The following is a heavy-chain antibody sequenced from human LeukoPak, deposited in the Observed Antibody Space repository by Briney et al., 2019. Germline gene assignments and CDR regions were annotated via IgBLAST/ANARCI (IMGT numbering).Heavy chain of an antibody. CDR2: IYSGGRT. J-gene: IGHJ4*02. CDR3: ARGDGGRPFDY. V-gene: IGHV3-53*01. CDR1: GFTVSTNY. D-gene: IGHD3-16*01. Sequence: PGGSLRLSCAASGFTVSTNYMSWVRQAPWKGLEWISIIYSGGRTYYADSVKGRFTISRDNAKNTLYLEMNSLRAEDTAVYYCARGDGGRPFDYWGQGTLVTVSS.